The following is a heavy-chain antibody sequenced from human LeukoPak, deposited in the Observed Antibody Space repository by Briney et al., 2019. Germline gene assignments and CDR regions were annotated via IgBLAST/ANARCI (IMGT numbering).Heavy chain of an antibody. J-gene: IGHJ4*02. V-gene: IGHV4-30-2*01. CDR1: GGSISSGGYS. Sequence: SQTLSLTCAVSGGSISSGGYSWSWIRQPPGKGLEWIGYIYHSGSTNYNPSLKSRVTISVDTSKNQFSLKLSSVTAADTAVYYCARARVMVRGVIIRYYFDYWGQGTLVTVSS. CDR2: IYHSGST. CDR3: ARARVMVRGVIIRYYFDY. D-gene: IGHD3-10*01.